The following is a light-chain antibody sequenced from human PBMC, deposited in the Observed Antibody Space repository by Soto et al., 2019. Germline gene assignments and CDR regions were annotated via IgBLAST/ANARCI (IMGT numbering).Light chain of an antibody. CDR1: SGHSSYA. V-gene: IGLV4-69*01. J-gene: IGLJ2*01. CDR3: QTWGTGTVV. CDR2: LTSDGSH. Sequence: QSVLTQSPSASASLGASVKLTCTLSSGHSSYAIAWHQQQPEKGPRYLMKLTSDGSHSKGDGIPDRFSASTSGAERYLTISSLQSEDEADYYCQTWGTGTVVFGGGTKLTVL.